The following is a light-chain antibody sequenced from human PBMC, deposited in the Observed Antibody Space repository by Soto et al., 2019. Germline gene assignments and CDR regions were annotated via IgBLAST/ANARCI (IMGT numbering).Light chain of an antibody. CDR3: QQFGGSPTLS. V-gene: IGKV3-20*01. CDR1: QNVRNNY. Sequence: PGERATLSCRASQNVRNNYLSWYQHKPGQAPRLLIYVASSRATGGPDRFSGSGSGTAFTLTITRLEPEDSAVYYCQQFGGSPTLSFGGGTKVEI. J-gene: IGKJ4*01. CDR2: VAS.